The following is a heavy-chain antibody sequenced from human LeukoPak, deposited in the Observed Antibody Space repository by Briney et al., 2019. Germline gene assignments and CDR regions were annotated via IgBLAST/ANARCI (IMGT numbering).Heavy chain of an antibody. Sequence: PSETLSLTCTVSGGSISSYYWSWIRQPPGKGLEWIGYIYYSGSTNYNPSLKSRVTISVDTSKNQFSLKLSSVTAADTAVYYCARQISSGWYVFDYWGQGTLVTVSS. CDR2: IYYSGST. CDR1: GGSISSYY. J-gene: IGHJ4*02. D-gene: IGHD6-19*01. V-gene: IGHV4-59*01. CDR3: ARQISSGWYVFDY.